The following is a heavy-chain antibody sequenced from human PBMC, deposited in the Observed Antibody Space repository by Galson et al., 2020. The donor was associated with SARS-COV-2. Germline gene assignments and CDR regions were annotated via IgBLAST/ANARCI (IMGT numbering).Heavy chain of an antibody. V-gene: IGHV3-66*03. CDR1: GFTVSSRY. CDR3: AREGFSSSWYGVYYYMDV. D-gene: IGHD6-13*01. CDR2: IYPTGNT. J-gene: IGHJ6*03. Sequence: GGSLRLSCAASGFTVSSRYISWVRQAPGKGLEWVSLIYPTGNTFYADSVKGRFTVSRDNSRNTLFLQMNSLRAEDTAVYYCAREGFSSSWYGVYYYMDVWGKGTTVTISS.